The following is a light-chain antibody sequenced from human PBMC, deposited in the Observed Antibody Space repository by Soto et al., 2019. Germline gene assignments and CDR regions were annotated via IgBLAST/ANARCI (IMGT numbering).Light chain of an antibody. CDR1: SSDVGGYNY. Sequence: QSALTQPASVSGSPGQSITISCSGTSSDVGGYNYVSWYQQHPGKAPKLMIYDVSNRPSGVSDRFSVSKSGNTVSLTISGLQAEDEADYYWSSFTSSSTYVFGTGTKLTVL. V-gene: IGLV2-14*01. CDR3: SSFTSSSTYV. CDR2: DVS. J-gene: IGLJ1*01.